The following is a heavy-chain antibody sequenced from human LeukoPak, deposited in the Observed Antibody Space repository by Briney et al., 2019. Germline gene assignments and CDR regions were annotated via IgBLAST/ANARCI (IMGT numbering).Heavy chain of an antibody. J-gene: IGHJ4*02. Sequence: PSETLSLTCTVSGYSITSGHYWGWIRQPPGKGLEWIGSFSHSGTTSYNPSLKSRVTISVDTSKNQISLRLSSVTAADTAVYYCARKDGDFWGQGTLVTVSS. CDR1: GYSITSGHY. CDR2: FSHSGTT. V-gene: IGHV4-38-2*02. CDR3: ARKDGDF.